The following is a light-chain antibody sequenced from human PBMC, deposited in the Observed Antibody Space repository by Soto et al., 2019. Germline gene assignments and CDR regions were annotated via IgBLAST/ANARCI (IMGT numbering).Light chain of an antibody. J-gene: IGKJ1*01. Sequence: DIQMTQYTSTLSGSVGDRVTVTCRASQCIGDSLAWYQQKPGKAPYLLISDVSSLERGVPSRFSGSGSGTEFTLTISSMQPDDFATFYCQQYNGYSRTFGQGTKVDI. CDR1: QCIGDS. CDR3: QQYNGYSRT. CDR2: DVS. V-gene: IGKV1-5*01.